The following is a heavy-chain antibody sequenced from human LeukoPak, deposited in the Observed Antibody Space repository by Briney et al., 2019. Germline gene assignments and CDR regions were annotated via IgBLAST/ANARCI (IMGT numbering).Heavy chain of an antibody. V-gene: IGHV4-61*01. J-gene: IGHJ6*02. CDR2: IYYSGST. D-gene: IGHD3-3*01. CDR3: ASKGNDFWSGYSPLVV. CDR1: GGSDSSGSYY. Sequence: SETLSLTCTVSGGSDSSGSYYWSWIRQPPGKGLEWIGYIYYSGSTNYNPSLKSRVTISVDTSKNQFSLKLSSVTAADTAVYYCASKGNDFWSGYSPLVVWGQGTTVTVSS.